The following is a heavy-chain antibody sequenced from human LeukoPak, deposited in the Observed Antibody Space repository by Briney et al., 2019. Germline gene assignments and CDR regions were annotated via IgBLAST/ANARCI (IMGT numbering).Heavy chain of an antibody. J-gene: IGHJ4*02. D-gene: IGHD3-22*01. V-gene: IGHV1-46*01. Sequence: ASVKVSCKASGYTFTSYYMHWVRQAPGQGLEWMGIINPSGGSTSYAQKFQGRVTMTRDTSTSTVYMELSSLRSEDTAVYYCARDILSSTYDSSGHSDYWGQGTLVTVSS. CDR3: ARDILSSTYDSSGHSDY. CDR1: GYTFTSYY. CDR2: INPSGGST.